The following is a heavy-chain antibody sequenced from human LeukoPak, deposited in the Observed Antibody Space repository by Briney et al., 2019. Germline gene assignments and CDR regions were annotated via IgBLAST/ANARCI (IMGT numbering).Heavy chain of an antibody. V-gene: IGHV3-48*03. D-gene: IGHD3-3*01. Sequence: GGSLRLSCAASGFTFSSYEMNRVRQAPGKGLEWVSYISSSGSTIYYADSVKGRFTISRDNAKNSLYLQMNSLRAEGTAVYYCARENDFWSEGVWGKGTTVTVSS. CDR1: GFTFSSYE. CDR3: ARENDFWSEGV. CDR2: ISSSGSTI. J-gene: IGHJ6*04.